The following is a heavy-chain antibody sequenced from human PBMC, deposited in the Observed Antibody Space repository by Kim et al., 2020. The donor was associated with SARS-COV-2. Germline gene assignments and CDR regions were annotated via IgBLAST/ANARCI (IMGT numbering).Heavy chain of an antibody. CDR3: ARDYYDSSGYSNYGMDV. Sequence: GGSLRLSSAASGFTFSSYAMHWVRQAPGKGLEWVAVISYDGSNKYYADSVKGRFTISRDNSKNTLYLQMNSLRAEDTAVYYCARDYYDSSGYSNYGMDVWGQGTTVTVSS. V-gene: IGHV3-30*04. CDR2: ISYDGSNK. CDR1: GFTFSSYA. D-gene: IGHD3-22*01. J-gene: IGHJ6*02.